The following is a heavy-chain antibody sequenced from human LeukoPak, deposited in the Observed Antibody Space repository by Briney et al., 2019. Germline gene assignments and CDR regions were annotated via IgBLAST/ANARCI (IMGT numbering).Heavy chain of an antibody. V-gene: IGHV1-46*01. CDR3: ARDPHREWELVDY. CDR1: GGTFSSYA. D-gene: IGHD1-26*01. J-gene: IGHJ4*02. CDR2: INPSGGST. Sequence: ASVKASCKASGGTFSSYAISWVRQAPGQGLEWMGIINPSGGSTSYAQKFQGRVTMTRDTSTSTVYMELSSLRSEDTAVYYCARDPHREWELVDYWGQGTLVTVSS.